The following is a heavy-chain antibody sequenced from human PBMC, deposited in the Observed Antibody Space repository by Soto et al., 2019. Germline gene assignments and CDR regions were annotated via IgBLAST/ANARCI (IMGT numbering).Heavy chain of an antibody. D-gene: IGHD6-13*01. V-gene: IGHV3-21*01. CDR3: ARVTAAGPHYFYYGMDV. J-gene: IGHJ6*02. CDR2: ISYSSNFK. Sequence: GGSLRLSCEASGFTFTHRMSWVRQAPGKGLEWVSSISYSSNFKHFADSVQGRFAISRDNTLRSVYLQMDSLRAEDTAVYYCARVTAAGPHYFYYGMDVWGPGTTVTVSS. CDR1: GFTFTHR.